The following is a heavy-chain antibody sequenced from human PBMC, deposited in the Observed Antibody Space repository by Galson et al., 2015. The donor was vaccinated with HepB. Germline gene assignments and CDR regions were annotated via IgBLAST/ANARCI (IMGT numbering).Heavy chain of an antibody. CDR1: GDSVSSNSAA. CDR3: ARTRPGEYYYDSKAGYYYYGMDV. CDR2: TYYRSKWYN. V-gene: IGHV6-1*01. D-gene: IGHD3-22*01. Sequence: CAISGDSVSSNSAAWNWIRQSPSRGLEWLGRTYYRSKWYNDYAVSVKSRITINPDTSKNQFSLQLNSVTPEDTAVYYCARTRPGEYYYDSKAGYYYYGMDVWGQGTTVTVSS. J-gene: IGHJ6*02.